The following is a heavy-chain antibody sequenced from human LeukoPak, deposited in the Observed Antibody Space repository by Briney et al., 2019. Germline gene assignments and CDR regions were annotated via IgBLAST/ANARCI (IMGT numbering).Heavy chain of an antibody. V-gene: IGHV1-24*01. Sequence: GASVKVSCKVSGYTLTELSMHWVRQAPGKGLEWMGGFDPEDGETIYAQKFQGRVTMTEDTSTDTAYMELSSLRSEDTAVYYCATLDADDYGDYSGFGYWGQGTLVTVSS. D-gene: IGHD4-17*01. J-gene: IGHJ4*02. CDR2: FDPEDGET. CDR1: GYTLTELS. CDR3: ATLDADDYGDYSGFGY.